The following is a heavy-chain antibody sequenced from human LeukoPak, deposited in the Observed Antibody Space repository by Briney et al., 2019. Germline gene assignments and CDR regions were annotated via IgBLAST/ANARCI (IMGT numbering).Heavy chain of an antibody. CDR3: ARGAFPIHYYDSSGYQEY. CDR2: INPSGGST. Sequence: ASVKVSCKASGYTFTSYYMHWVRQAPGQGLEWMGIINPSGGSTSYAQKFQGRVTMTRDTSTSTVYMELSSLRSEDTAVYYCARGAFPIHYYDSSGYQEYWGQGTLVTVFS. CDR1: GYTFTSYY. V-gene: IGHV1-46*01. D-gene: IGHD3-22*01. J-gene: IGHJ4*02.